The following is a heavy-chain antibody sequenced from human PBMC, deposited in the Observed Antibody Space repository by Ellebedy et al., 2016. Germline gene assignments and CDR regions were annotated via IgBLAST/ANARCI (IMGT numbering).Heavy chain of an antibody. CDR2: IYNSGTT. V-gene: IGHV4-39*07. CDR3: ARDDRDGYNLGLDY. D-gene: IGHD5-24*01. Sequence: SETLSLXXTVSGRSISTTSYYWGWIRHPPGKGLEWIGSIYNSGTTQYNPSLKSRVTISVDKSKNQFSLKLTSVTAADTAVYYCARDDRDGYNLGLDYWGQGTLVTVSS. J-gene: IGHJ4*02. CDR1: GRSISTTSYY.